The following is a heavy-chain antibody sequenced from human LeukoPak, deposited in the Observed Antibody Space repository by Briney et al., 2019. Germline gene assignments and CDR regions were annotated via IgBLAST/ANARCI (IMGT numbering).Heavy chain of an antibody. J-gene: IGHJ4*02. D-gene: IGHD3-22*01. CDR3: ARKNITMIKGTLFDY. CDR2: INHSGST. CDR1: GGAFSGYY. V-gene: IGHV4-34*01. Sequence: SETLSLTCAVYGGAFSGYYWSWIRQPPGKGLEWIGEINHSGSTDYNPSLKSRVTMSVDTSKNQFSLRLSSVTAADTAVYYCARKNITMIKGTLFDYWGQGILVTASS.